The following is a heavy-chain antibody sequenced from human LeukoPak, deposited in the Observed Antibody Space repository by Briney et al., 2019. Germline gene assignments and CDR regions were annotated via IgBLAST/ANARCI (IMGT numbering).Heavy chain of an antibody. CDR3: ATETIGRHYDY. D-gene: IGHD1-14*01. Sequence: GGSLRLSCAASGFTFSSCGFNWVRQAPGKGLEWVSSIGPTGTDEYYADSVRGRFTISRDNAKNSMYLQIDSLRDEDTAVYYCATETIGRHYDYWGQGTLLTVSS. CDR2: IGPTGTDE. CDR1: GFTFSSCG. V-gene: IGHV3-21*01. J-gene: IGHJ4*02.